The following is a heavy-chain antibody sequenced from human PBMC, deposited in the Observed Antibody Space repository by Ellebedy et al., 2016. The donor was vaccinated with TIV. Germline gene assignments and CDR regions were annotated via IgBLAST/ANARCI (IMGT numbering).Heavy chain of an antibody. CDR1: GDIYSTYL. CDR2: IFPIFAKA. D-gene: IGHD2-15*01. V-gene: IGHV1-69*13. CDR3: AFSLVERYLNNFYYNAMGV. J-gene: IGHJ6*02. Sequence: AASVKVSCKASGDIYSTYLITWVRQAPGQGLEWMGQIFPIFAKANIAQKFEGRVTITADESTTTAYLELSRLRSEDTAVYHCAFSLVERYLNNFYYNAMGVWGQGTTVTVSS.